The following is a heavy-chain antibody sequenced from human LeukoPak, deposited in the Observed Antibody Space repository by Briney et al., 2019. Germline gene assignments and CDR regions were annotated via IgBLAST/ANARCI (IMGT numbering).Heavy chain of an antibody. J-gene: IGHJ4*02. CDR1: GGTFSSYA. D-gene: IGHD3-9*01. V-gene: IGHV1-69*01. Sequence: SVKVSCKAAGGTFSSYAISWVRQAPGQGLEWMGGIIPIFGTANYAQKFQGRVTITADESTSTAYMELSSLRSEDTAVYYCAREPRLRYFDWLPNYFDYWGQGTLVTVSS. CDR3: AREPRLRYFDWLPNYFDY. CDR2: IIPIFGTA.